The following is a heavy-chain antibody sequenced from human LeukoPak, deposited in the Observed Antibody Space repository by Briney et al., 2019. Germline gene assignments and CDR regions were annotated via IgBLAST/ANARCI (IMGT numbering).Heavy chain of an antibody. J-gene: IGHJ3*02. D-gene: IGHD6-19*01. CDR1: GFTFSSYA. V-gene: IGHV3-21*04. CDR2: ISSSSSYI. CDR3: ARGGAYSSGWYAAFDI. Sequence: GGSLRLSCAASGFTFSSYAMSWVRQAPGKGLEWVSSISSSSSYIYYADSVKGRFTISRDGSKSTVYVQMNSLRVEDTAVYYCARGGAYSSGWYAAFDIWGQGTMVTVSS.